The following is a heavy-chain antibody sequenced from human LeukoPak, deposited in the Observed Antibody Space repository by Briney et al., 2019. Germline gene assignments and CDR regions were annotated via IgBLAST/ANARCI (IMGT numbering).Heavy chain of an antibody. CDR1: GGSISSYY. Sequence: SETLSLTCTVSGGSISSYYWSWIRQPPGKGLEWIGYIYYSGSTNYNPSLKSRVTISVDTSKNQFSLKLSSVTAADTAVYYCASSSIRFLEWLAFDYWGQGTLITASS. J-gene: IGHJ4*02. CDR2: IYYSGST. D-gene: IGHD3-3*01. V-gene: IGHV4-59*01. CDR3: ASSSIRFLEWLAFDY.